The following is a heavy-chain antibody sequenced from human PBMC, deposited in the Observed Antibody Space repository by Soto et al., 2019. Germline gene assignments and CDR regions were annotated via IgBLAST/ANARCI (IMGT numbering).Heavy chain of an antibody. CDR2: IYSGGST. CDR1: GFTVSNNY. V-gene: IGHV3-53*02. Sequence: EVQLVETGGGLIQPGGSLRLSCAASGFTVSNNYMSWVRQAPGKGLEWVSLIYSGGSTYYADSVKGRFTISRDNSKNTLYLQMNSLRTEDTAVYYCATYSSLDYWGQGTLVTVSS. D-gene: IGHD6-13*01. J-gene: IGHJ4*02. CDR3: ATYSSLDY.